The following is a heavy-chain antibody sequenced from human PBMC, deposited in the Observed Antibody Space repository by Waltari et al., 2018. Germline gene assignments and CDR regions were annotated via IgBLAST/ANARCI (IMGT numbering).Heavy chain of an antibody. CDR1: GYTFTDYY. CDR3: ATALGDRSSASRAFDI. J-gene: IGHJ3*02. V-gene: IGHV1-69-2*01. D-gene: IGHD3-10*01. CDR2: VDPEDGET. Sequence: EVQLLQSGTELKKPGTTVKISCPVSGYTFTDYYHHWVQQAPGKGPHWMGLVDPEDGETIYAEKFQGRVTITADTSTDTAYMELSSLRSEDTAVYYCATALGDRSSASRAFDIWGLGTMITVSS.